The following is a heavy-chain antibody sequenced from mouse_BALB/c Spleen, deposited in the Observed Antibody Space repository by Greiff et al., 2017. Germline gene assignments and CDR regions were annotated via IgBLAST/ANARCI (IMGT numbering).Heavy chain of an antibody. V-gene: IGHV2-2*02. D-gene: IGHD1-1*01. CDR1: GFSLTSYG. J-gene: IGHJ4*01. CDR3: ARDYYGSSYLYYAMDY. CDR2: IWSGGST. Sequence: VQLQQSGPGLVQPSQSLSITCTVSGFSLTSYGVHWVRQSPGKGLEWLGVIWSGGSTDYNAAFISRLSISKDNSKSQVFFKMNSLQANDTAIYYCARDYYGSSYLYYAMDYWGQGTSVTVSS.